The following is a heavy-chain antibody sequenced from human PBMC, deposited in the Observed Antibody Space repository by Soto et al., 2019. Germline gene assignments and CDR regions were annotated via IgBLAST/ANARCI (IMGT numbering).Heavy chain of an antibody. V-gene: IGHV3-30-3*01. CDR1: GFTFGTYG. CDR2: ISYEGSNT. CDR3: ARVTPGNNLYYLSGLDI. D-gene: IGHD3-22*01. J-gene: IGHJ6*02. Sequence: SLRLSCVASGFTFGTYGIHWVRQAPGKGLQWVALISYEGSNTYYADSVKGRFTISRDNSKNTLYLQMNSLRPEDTGVYYCARVTPGNNLYYLSGLDIWGQGTSVTVSS.